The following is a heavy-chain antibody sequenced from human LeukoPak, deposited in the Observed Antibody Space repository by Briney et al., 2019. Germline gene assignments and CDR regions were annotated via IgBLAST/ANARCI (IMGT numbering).Heavy chain of an antibody. V-gene: IGHV4-59*01. Sequence: PSETLSLTCAVSGGSISSYYWSWIRQPPGKGLEWIGHIHYSGSTNHNPSLKSRVTISVDTSKNQFSLKLSSVTAADTAVYYCARTDSSGWYVFDYWGQGTLVTVSS. CDR3: ARTDSSGWYVFDY. CDR2: IHYSGST. CDR1: GGSISSYY. D-gene: IGHD6-19*01. J-gene: IGHJ4*02.